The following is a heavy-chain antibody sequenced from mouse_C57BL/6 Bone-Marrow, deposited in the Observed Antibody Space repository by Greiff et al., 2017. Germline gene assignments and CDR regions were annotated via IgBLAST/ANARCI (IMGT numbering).Heavy chain of an antibody. CDR3: ARFGWAWFAY. CDR1: GYTFTDYN. V-gene: IGHV1-18*01. J-gene: IGHJ3*01. D-gene: IGHD1-2*01. Sequence: EVKLQESGPELVKPGASVKIPCKASGYTFTDYNMDWVQQSHGKSLEWIGDINPNNGGTIYNQKFKGKATLTVDKSSSTAYMELRSLTSEDTAVYYCARFGWAWFAYWGQGTLVTVSA. CDR2: INPNNGGT.